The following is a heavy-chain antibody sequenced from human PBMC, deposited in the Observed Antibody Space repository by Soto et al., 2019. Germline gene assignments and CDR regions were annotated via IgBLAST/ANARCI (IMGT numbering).Heavy chain of an antibody. D-gene: IGHD6-13*01. CDR2: ISSDGGSA. J-gene: IGHJ3*02. CDR3: ARVHHAAAPPNDALDI. Sequence: EVQLVESGGGLVQPGGSLRLSCAASGFTFSIYAMNWLRQAPGKGLEYVSAISSDGGSAYYANSVTGRFSISRDNSKNPLYLQMGSLRPEDMAVYYCARVHHAAAPPNDALDIWGQGTKVTVSS. CDR1: GFTFSIYA. V-gene: IGHV3-64*01.